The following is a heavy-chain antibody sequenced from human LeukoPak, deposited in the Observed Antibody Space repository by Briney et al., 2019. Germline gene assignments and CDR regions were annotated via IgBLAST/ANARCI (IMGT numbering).Heavy chain of an antibody. J-gene: IGHJ4*02. CDR1: GFTFSSYG. V-gene: IGHV3-23*01. Sequence: PGGSLRLSCAASGFTFSSYGMHWVRQAPGKGLEWVSAISGSGGSTYYADSVKGRFTISRDNSKNTLYLQMNSLRAEDTAVYYCAKDLTPDSYYDFWSGSSYFDYWGQGTLVTVSS. CDR3: AKDLTPDSYYDFWSGSSYFDY. D-gene: IGHD3-3*01. CDR2: ISGSGGST.